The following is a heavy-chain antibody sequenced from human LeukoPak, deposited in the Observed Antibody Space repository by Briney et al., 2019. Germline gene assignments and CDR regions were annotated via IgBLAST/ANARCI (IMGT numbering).Heavy chain of an antibody. V-gene: IGHV4-39*01. CDR1: GGSISSSSYY. J-gene: IGHJ3*02. CDR2: IYYSGST. CDR3: ARPYSSSSSSAFDI. D-gene: IGHD6-6*01. Sequence: PSETLSLTCTVSGGSISSSSYYWGWIRQPPGKGLEWIGSIYYSGSTYYNPSLKSRVTISVDTSKNQFSLKLSSVTAADTAVYYCARPYSSSSSSAFDIWGQGTMVTVSS.